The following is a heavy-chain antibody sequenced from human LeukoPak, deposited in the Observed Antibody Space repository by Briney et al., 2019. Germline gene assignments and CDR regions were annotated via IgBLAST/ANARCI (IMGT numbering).Heavy chain of an antibody. J-gene: IGHJ4*02. D-gene: IGHD2-15*01. CDR1: GFTFSSYA. CDR2: ISSDGNSE. CDR3: ARETSRRGGHDY. Sequence: PGGSLRLSCPASGFTFSSYAMHWVRQAPDKGLEWMAVISSDGNSEYYADSVKGRFTISRDNSKNTLYLRMNSLRPEDTAVYYCARETSRRGGHDYWGQGTLVTVSS. V-gene: IGHV3-30*01.